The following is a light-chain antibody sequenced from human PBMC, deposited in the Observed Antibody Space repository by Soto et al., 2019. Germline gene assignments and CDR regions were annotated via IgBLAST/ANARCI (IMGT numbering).Light chain of an antibody. CDR3: QQLKSYPIT. CDR2: AAY. CDR1: QGINNY. V-gene: IGKV1-9*01. J-gene: IGKJ3*01. Sequence: DIQLTQSPSFLSASVGDRVTITCRASQGINNYLAWYQQKPGKAPNLLIYAAYTLQNGVPSRFSGSGSGTELTLTITNLQPEDFATYHCQQLKSYPITFGPGTKVD.